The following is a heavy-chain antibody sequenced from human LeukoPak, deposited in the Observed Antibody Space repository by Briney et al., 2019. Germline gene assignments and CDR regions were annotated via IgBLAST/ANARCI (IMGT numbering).Heavy chain of an antibody. Sequence: TGGSLRLSCAASGFIFSGYAMSWVRQAPGKGLEWVSGISGSGNKAYYADSMKGRFTISRDNSKNMLYLQMNSLSAEDTAIYYCAKDDATGTSSDASDIWGQGTMVTVSS. CDR2: ISGSGNKA. CDR1: GFIFSGYA. J-gene: IGHJ3*02. V-gene: IGHV3-23*01. CDR3: AKDDATGTSSDASDI. D-gene: IGHD1-1*01.